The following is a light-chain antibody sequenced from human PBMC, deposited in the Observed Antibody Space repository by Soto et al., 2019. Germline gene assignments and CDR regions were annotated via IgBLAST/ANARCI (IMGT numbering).Light chain of an antibody. CDR2: EGS. J-gene: IGLJ2*01. CDR1: SSDVGIYNL. Sequence: QSVLTQPASVSGSPGQSITISCTGTSSDVGIYNLVSWYQQHPGKAPKLMIYEGSERPSGVSNRFSGSKSGNTASLTISGLQAEDEADYYCCSYAGSGPFVVFGGGTKLTV. V-gene: IGLV2-23*03. CDR3: CSYAGSGPFVV.